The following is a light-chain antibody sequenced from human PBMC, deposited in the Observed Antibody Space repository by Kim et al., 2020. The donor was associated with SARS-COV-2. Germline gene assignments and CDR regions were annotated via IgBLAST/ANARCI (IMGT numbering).Light chain of an antibody. J-gene: IGKJ4*01. CDR1: QSVSSTY. CDR2: GTA. Sequence: PGEGATLSCRASQSVSSTYLAWYQQKSGQAPRLLIYGTANRATGIPDRFSGSGSGTDFTLTISRLEPEDFAVYYCQQYGTSPRTFGGGTKVDIK. CDR3: QQYGTSPRT. V-gene: IGKV3-20*01.